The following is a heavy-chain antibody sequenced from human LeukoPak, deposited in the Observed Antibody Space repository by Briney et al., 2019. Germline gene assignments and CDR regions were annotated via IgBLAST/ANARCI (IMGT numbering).Heavy chain of an antibody. CDR1: GGSISSDSYY. CDR3: ARSNGDYTILGY. CDR2: IDTSGST. D-gene: IGHD4-17*01. J-gene: IGHJ4*02. V-gene: IGHV4-61*02. Sequence: SETLSLTCTVSGGSISSDSYYWPWIRQPAGKGLEWIGRIDTSGSTNYNPSLKGRLTISLDTSKNQFSLKLNSVTAADTAVYYCARSNGDYTILGYWGQGTLVTVSS.